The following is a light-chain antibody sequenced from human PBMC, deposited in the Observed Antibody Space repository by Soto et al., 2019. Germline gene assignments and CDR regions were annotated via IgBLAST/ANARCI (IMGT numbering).Light chain of an antibody. CDR2: AAS. Sequence: IQMTQSPSSLSASVGDRVTITCRASQGIRNDLGWYQQRTGEAPKLLIYAASSFQSGVPSRFSGSGSGTDFTLTISSLQPEDFASYYCLQHNNFPYTFGQGTKLEIK. CDR3: LQHNNFPYT. V-gene: IGKV1-6*01. J-gene: IGKJ2*01. CDR1: QGIRND.